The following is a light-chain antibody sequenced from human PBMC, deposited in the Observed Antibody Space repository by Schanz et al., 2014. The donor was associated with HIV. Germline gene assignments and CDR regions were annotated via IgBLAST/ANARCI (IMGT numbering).Light chain of an antibody. CDR2: WAS. CDR3: QQYYRTPWT. V-gene: IGKV4-1*01. J-gene: IGKJ1*01. CDR1: QSVLYNSNNKNY. Sequence: DIVMTQSPDSLAVSLGERATIHCKSSQSVLYNSNNKNYLAWYQQKPGQPPNLLIYWASTRESGVPDRFSGGGSGTDFTLTISSLQAEDVAVYYCQQYYRTPWTFGQGTKVEIK.